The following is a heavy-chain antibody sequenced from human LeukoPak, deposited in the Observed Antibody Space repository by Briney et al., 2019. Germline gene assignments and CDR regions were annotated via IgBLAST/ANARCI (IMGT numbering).Heavy chain of an antibody. Sequence: PSETLSLTCTVSGGSISSRRSYWSWIRQPAGKGLEWIGRIYTSDSTYYNPSLKSRVTMSLDTSKNQFSLKLSSVTAADTAVYYCARQHYYGSGSYYLDYWGQGTLVTVSS. D-gene: IGHD3-10*01. CDR2: IYTSDST. CDR1: GGSISSRRSY. J-gene: IGHJ4*02. CDR3: ARQHYYGSGSYYLDY. V-gene: IGHV4-61*02.